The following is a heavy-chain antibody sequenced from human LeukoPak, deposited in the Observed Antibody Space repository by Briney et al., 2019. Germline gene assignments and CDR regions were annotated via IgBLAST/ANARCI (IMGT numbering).Heavy chain of an antibody. CDR3: ARVSCSGGSCYPFRWFDP. J-gene: IGHJ5*02. CDR1: GYTFTSYG. V-gene: IGHV1-18*01. D-gene: IGHD2-15*01. CDR2: ISAYNGNT. Sequence: ASVNLSCKVSGYTFTSYGISWVRHAPGQGLGWKGWISAYNGNTNYAQKLQGRVTMTTDTSTSTAYMELRSLRSDDTAVYYCARVSCSGGSCYPFRWFDPWGQGTLVTVSS.